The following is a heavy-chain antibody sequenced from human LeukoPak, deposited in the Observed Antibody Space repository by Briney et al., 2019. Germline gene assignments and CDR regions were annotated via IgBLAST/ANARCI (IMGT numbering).Heavy chain of an antibody. CDR3: ARGFSGGIATPPKEAYYFDY. CDR2: IRSKANNYAT. V-gene: IGHV3-73*01. CDR1: EFTFSGSA. D-gene: IGHD2-21*01. J-gene: IGHJ4*02. Sequence: GGSLKLSCEASEFTFSGSAMHWVRQASGRGLEWLGRIRSKANNYATAYAVSVKGRFTISRDDSKNTAYLQMNSLRAEDTAVYYCARGFSGGIATPPKEAYYFDYWGQGTLVTVSS.